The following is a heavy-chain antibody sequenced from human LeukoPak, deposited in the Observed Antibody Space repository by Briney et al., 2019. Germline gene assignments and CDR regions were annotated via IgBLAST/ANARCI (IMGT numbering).Heavy chain of an antibody. CDR3: ARTIAVGNWFDP. CDR1: GFTFSSYS. CDR2: ISSSSSYV. Sequence: GGSLRLSCAASGFTFSSYSMNWVRQAPGKGLEWVSSISSSSSYVYYADSVKGRFTISRDNAKNSLYLQMNSLRAEDTAVYYCARTIAVGNWFDPWGQGTLVTVSS. D-gene: IGHD6-19*01. J-gene: IGHJ5*02. V-gene: IGHV3-21*01.